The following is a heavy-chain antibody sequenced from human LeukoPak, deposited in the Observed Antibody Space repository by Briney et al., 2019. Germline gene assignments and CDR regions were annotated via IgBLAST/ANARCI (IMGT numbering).Heavy chain of an antibody. CDR2: IYYSGTT. D-gene: IGHD4-11*01. Sequence: SETLSLTCIVSGGSISSSSYYWGWIRQPPGKGLEWIGSIYYSGTTYYNPSLKSRVTISVDTSKNQFSLNLSSVTAADTAVYYYARRGYDYRDWGQGTLVTVSS. V-gene: IGHV4-39*01. CDR3: ARRGYDYRD. CDR1: GGSISSSSYY. J-gene: IGHJ4*02.